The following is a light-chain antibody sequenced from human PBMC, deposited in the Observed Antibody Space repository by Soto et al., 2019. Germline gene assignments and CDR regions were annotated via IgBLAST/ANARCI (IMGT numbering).Light chain of an antibody. J-gene: IGKJ4*01. CDR3: QQYKNWPPLT. CDR1: QSVSFH. Sequence: EIVMTQSPATLSVSPGETATLSCRASQSVSFHLAWYQQKPGQGPRLLIYGPFTRATGIPARFSGSGSGTDFTLTISSLQSEDFAVYYCQQYKNWPPLTFGGGTKVEIK. CDR2: GPF. V-gene: IGKV3-15*01.